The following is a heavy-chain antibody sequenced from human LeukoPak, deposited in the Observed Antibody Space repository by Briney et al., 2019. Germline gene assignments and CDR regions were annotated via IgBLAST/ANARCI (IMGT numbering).Heavy chain of an antibody. CDR1: GYTSTSYG. CDR2: ISAYNGNT. D-gene: IGHD6-6*01. Sequence: ASVKVSCKASGYTSTSYGISWVRQAPGQGLEWMGWISAYNGNTNYAQKLQGRVTMTTDTSTSTAYMELRSLRSDDTAVYYCARDLEYSSSSGYFQHWGQGTLVTVSS. V-gene: IGHV1-18*01. J-gene: IGHJ1*01. CDR3: ARDLEYSSSSGYFQH.